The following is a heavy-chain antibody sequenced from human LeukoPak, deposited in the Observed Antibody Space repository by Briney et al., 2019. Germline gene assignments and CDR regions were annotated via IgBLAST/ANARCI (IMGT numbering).Heavy chain of an antibody. CDR2: IRPDGSEE. CDR1: GFTFSSHW. Sequence: GGSLRLPCAASGFTFSSHWMSWVRQAPGKGLEWVASIRPDGSEEYYMDSVKGRFTISRDNAKNSLYLQMNSLRAEDTAAYYCARLLGTVTTYDYWGQGTLVTVSS. V-gene: IGHV3-7*01. D-gene: IGHD1-7*01. J-gene: IGHJ4*02. CDR3: ARLLGTVTTYDY.